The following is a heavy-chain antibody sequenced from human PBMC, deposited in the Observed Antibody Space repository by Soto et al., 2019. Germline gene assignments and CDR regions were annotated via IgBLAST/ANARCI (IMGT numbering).Heavy chain of an antibody. V-gene: IGHV4-30-2*01. CDR2: IYHSGST. J-gene: IGHJ6*02. CDR3: ARGGTVTDYYYYGMDV. D-gene: IGHD4-4*01. CDR1: GGSISSGGYS. Sequence: LCGGSISSGGYSWRWIRQPPGKGLEWIGYIYHSGSTYYNPSLKSRVTISVDRSKNQFSLKLSSVTAADTAVYYCARGGTVTDYYYYGMDVWGQGTTVTVSS.